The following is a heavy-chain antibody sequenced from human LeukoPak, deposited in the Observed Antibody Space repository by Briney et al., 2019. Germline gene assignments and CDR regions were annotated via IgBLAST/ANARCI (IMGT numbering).Heavy chain of an antibody. CDR1: GFTFSSYG. J-gene: IGHJ3*02. V-gene: IGHV3-30*02. Sequence: GGSLRLSCAASGFTFSSYGMHWVRQAPGKGLEWVAFIRYDGSNKYYADSVKGRFTISRDNSKNTLYLQMNSLRAEDTAVYYCANSKTGTVGARGDAFDIWGQGTMVTVSS. CDR3: ANSKTGTVGARGDAFDI. CDR2: IRYDGSNK. D-gene: IGHD1-26*01.